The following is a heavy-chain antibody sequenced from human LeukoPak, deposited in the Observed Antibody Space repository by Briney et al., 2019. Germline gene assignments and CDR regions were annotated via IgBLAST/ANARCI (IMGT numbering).Heavy chain of an antibody. Sequence: SETLSLTCAVSGYSISSGYHWGWIRQPPGKGLEWIGSIYHSGSTYYNASLKSRVTISVDTSKNQFSLKLSSVTATDTAVYYCARVAGGSSGYYPNDAFDIWGQGTMVTVSS. CDR1: GYSISSGYH. J-gene: IGHJ3*02. CDR3: ARVAGGSSGYYPNDAFDI. CDR2: IYHSGST. V-gene: IGHV4-38-2*01. D-gene: IGHD3-22*01.